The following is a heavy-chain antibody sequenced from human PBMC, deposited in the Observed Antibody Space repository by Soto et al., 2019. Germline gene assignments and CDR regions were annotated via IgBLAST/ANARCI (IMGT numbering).Heavy chain of an antibody. CDR3: AGDIVLVPAARLGY. Sequence: QVQLVQSGAEVKKPGSSVKVSCKASGGTFSSYAIRWVRQAPGQGLEWMGGIIPIFGPANYAQKFQGRVTITADESTSTAYMELSSLRSEDTAVYYCAGDIVLVPAARLGYWGQGTLVTVSS. D-gene: IGHD2-2*01. V-gene: IGHV1-69*12. CDR2: IIPIFGPA. CDR1: GGTFSSYA. J-gene: IGHJ4*02.